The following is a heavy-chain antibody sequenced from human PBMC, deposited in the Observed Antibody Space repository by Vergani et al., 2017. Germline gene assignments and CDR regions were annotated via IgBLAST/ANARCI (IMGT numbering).Heavy chain of an antibody. CDR3: ARAPPHYYGDYGYFDY. D-gene: IGHD4-17*01. J-gene: IGHJ4*02. V-gene: IGHV4-31*03. CDR2: IYYTGST. Sequence: QVQLQESGPGLVKPSQTLSLTCTVSGGSISSGGYYWSWIRQHPGKGLEWIGYIYYTGSTYYNPSLKSRVTISVDTSKNQFSLKLSSVTAADTAVFYCARAPPHYYGDYGYFDYWGQGTLVTVSS. CDR1: GGSISSGGYY.